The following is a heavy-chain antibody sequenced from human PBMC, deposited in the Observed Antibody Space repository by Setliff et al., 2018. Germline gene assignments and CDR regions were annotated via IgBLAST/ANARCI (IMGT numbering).Heavy chain of an antibody. CDR3: ARSDGGSSGLDY. V-gene: IGHV3-33*08. CDR1: GFTFSSYA. CDR2: IWDDGVKK. Sequence: GGSLRLSCAASGFTFSSYAMSWVRQAPGKGLEWVAVIWDDGVKKYHADSVKGRFTISRDNSKNTLYLQMNSLRPDDTAVYHCARSDGGSSGLDYWGQGTLVTVSS. D-gene: IGHD2-15*01. J-gene: IGHJ4*02.